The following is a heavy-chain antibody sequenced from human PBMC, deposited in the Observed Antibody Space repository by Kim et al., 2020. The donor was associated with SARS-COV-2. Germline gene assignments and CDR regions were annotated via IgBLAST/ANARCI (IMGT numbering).Heavy chain of an antibody. J-gene: IGHJ6*02. CDR2: IGTAGDT. V-gene: IGHV3-13*01. D-gene: IGHD6-19*01. CDR3: ARDLKEYSSGWYSYHGMDV. CDR1: GFTFSSYD. Sequence: GGSLRLSCAASGFTFSSYDMHWVRQTTGKGLEWVSAIGTAGDTYYPGSVKGRFTISRENAKNSLYLQMNSLRAGDTAVYYCARDLKEYSSGWYSYHGMDVWGQGTTVTVSS.